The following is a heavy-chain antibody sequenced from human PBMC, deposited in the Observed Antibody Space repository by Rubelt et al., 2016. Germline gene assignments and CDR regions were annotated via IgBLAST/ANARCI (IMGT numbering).Heavy chain of an antibody. V-gene: IGHV4-39*07. CDR2: IHYSGHI. J-gene: IGHJ4*02. Sequence: QLHLQESGPGLVKPSETLSLTCTVSGGSITSSSHYWAWIRQPPGKGLEWIASIHYSGHIPYNPSLQRRVTISLDTSASQFSLKLNSVTAADTAIYYCARDFGDFRTDFWGQGTLVTVSS. CDR3: ARDFGDFRTDF. CDR1: GGSITSSSHY. D-gene: IGHD3-16*01.